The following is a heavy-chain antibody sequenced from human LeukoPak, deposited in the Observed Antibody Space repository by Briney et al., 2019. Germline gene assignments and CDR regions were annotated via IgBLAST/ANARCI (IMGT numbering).Heavy chain of an antibody. J-gene: IGHJ3*02. CDR1: GFTFDDYA. V-gene: IGHV3-9*01. CDR3: AKDQGYSYGGRAFDI. CDR2: ISWNSGSI. Sequence: PGGSLRLSCAASGFTFDDYAMHWVRQAPGKGLEWVSGISWNSGSIGYADSVKGRFTISRDNAKNSLYLQMNSLRAEDTALYYCAKDQGYSYGGRAFDIWGQGTMVTVSS. D-gene: IGHD5-18*01.